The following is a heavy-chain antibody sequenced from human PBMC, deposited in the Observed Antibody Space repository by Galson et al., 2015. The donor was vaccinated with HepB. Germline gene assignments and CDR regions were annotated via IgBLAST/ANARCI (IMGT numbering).Heavy chain of an antibody. CDR3: AREDSGSSRPGMDV. CDR1: GYTFTGYY. D-gene: IGHD1-26*01. J-gene: IGHJ6*02. Sequence: SVKVSCKASGYTFTGYYMHWVRQAPGQGLEWMGWINPNSGGTNYAQKFQGWVTMTRDTSISTAYMELSRLRSDDTAVYYCAREDSGSSRPGMDVWGQGTTVTVSS. V-gene: IGHV1-2*04. CDR2: INPNSGGT.